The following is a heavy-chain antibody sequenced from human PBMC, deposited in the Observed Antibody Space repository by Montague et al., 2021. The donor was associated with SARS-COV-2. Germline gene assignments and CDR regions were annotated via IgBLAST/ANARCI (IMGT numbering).Heavy chain of an antibody. V-gene: IGHV4-59*08. CDR1: GGSISSYY. D-gene: IGHD2-15*01. CDR2: IYYSGST. J-gene: IGHJ5*02. Sequence: SETLSLTCTVSGGSISSYYWSWIRQPPGKGLEWIGYIYYSGSTNYNPSLKSRVTISVDTSKNQFSLKLSSVTAADTAVYYCARLEAGDCSGGSCYSSWFDPWGQGTVVTVSS. CDR3: ARLEAGDCSGGSCYSSWFDP.